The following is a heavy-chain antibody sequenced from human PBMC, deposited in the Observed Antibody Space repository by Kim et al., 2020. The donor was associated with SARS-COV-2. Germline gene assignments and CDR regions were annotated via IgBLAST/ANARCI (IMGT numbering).Heavy chain of an antibody. CDR3: ARDLSQEGFDV. Sequence: GGSLRLSCVTSGFTFSSYWMTWVRQAPGKGLEWVANIKEDGSDTYYVESVKGRFTNSRDNDKKSLYLQMNNLRVEDTAVYYWARDLSQEGFDVWAEGTAVPVS. CDR2: IKEDGSDT. V-gene: IGHV3-7*01. CDR1: GFTFSSYW. J-gene: IGHJ6*01.